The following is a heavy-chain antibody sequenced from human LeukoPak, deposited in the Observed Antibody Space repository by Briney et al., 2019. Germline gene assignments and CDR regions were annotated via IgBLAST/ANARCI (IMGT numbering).Heavy chain of an antibody. CDR2: ITSSGSTI. J-gene: IGHJ3*02. V-gene: IGHV3-48*03. D-gene: IGHD6-13*01. CDR3: ARPGYSSSWSAFDI. Sequence: GGSLRLSCAASGFTFSAYDMNWVRQAPGKGLEWVSHITSSGSTIYYADSVKGRFTISRDNAKNSLYLQMNSLRAEHTAVYYCARPGYSSSWSAFDIWGQGTMVTVSS. CDR1: GFTFSAYD.